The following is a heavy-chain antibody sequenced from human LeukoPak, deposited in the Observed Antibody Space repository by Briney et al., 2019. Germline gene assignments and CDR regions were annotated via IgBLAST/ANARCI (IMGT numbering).Heavy chain of an antibody. CDR1: EFTFSSYA. Sequence: GVLRLSCAASEFTFSSYAMHWVRQAPGKGLKWVATISYDGSNKYYADSVKGRFTISRDNSKNTLYLQMNSLRAEDTAVYYCARGGAFYGSGTPFDYWGQGTLVTVSS. J-gene: IGHJ4*02. D-gene: IGHD3-10*01. CDR3: ARGGAFYGSGTPFDY. V-gene: IGHV3-30*01. CDR2: ISYDGSNK.